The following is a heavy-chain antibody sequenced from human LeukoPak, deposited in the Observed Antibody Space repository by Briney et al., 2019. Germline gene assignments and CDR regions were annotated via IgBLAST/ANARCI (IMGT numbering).Heavy chain of an antibody. Sequence: PSETLSLTCAVSSASLSGYYWNWTRQPPGGGLEWIGYIHFTGSTNYNPSLKSRVTISLATSKNQFSLTLTSVTAADTAVYFCARGAADYELLTGYYLAFDIWGQGTLLTVSS. CDR2: IHFTGST. CDR3: ARGAADYELLTGYYLAFDI. V-gene: IGHV4-59*01. J-gene: IGHJ3*02. D-gene: IGHD3-9*01. CDR1: SASLSGYY.